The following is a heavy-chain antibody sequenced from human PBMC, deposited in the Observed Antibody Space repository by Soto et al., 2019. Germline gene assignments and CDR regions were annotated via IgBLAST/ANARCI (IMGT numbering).Heavy chain of an antibody. V-gene: IGHV1-46*01. Sequence: ASVKVSCKASGYTFTNSYIHWVRQTPGQGLQWMGMINPSGDSTTYAQRFQGRVTLTRDTSTTTVYMELNSLRAEDTAVYYCARDSRRYSYGDAFDIWGQGTMVTVSS. D-gene: IGHD5-18*01. CDR2: INPSGDST. CDR3: ARDSRRYSYGDAFDI. J-gene: IGHJ3*02. CDR1: GYTFTNSY.